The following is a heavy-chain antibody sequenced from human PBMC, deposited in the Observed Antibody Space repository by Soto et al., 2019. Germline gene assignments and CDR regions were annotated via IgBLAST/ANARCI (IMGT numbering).Heavy chain of an antibody. V-gene: IGHV1-69*06. J-gene: IGHJ6*02. D-gene: IGHD6-19*01. CDR2: IIPIFGTA. CDR3: AGTAQSGWYPSLYYYYGMDV. Sequence: QVQLVQSGAEVKKPGSSVKVSCKASGGTFSSYAISWVRQAPGQGLEWMGGIIPIFGTANYAQKFQGRVTITADKSTSTAYMELSSLRAEDTAVNYCAGTAQSGWYPSLYYYYGMDVWGQGTTVTVSS. CDR1: GGTFSSYA.